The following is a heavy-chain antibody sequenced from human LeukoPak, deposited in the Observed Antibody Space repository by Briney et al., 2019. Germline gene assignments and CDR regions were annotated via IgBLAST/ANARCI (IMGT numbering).Heavy chain of an antibody. CDR3: ARVSLGNNYGSGSYDY. D-gene: IGHD3-10*01. V-gene: IGHV3-21*01. CDR1: GGSISSSS. J-gene: IGHJ4*02. Sequence: PSETLSLTCTVSGGSISSSSYYWGWIRQPPGKGLEWVSSINSGSSYINYADSVKGRFTISRDNAENSLYLQMSSLRAEDTAVYYCARVSLGNNYGSGSYDYWGQGTLVTVSS. CDR2: INSGSSYI.